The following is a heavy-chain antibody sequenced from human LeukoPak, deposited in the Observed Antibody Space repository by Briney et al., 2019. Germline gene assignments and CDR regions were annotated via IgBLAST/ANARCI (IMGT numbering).Heavy chain of an antibody. J-gene: IGHJ3*02. CDR3: AIEGHYYGSGSYYNPFPSNHDAFDM. V-gene: IGHV5-51*01. Sequence: GESLKISCKGSGYSFTSYWIGWVRQMPGKGLEWMGIIYPGDSDTRYSPSFQGQVTISADKSISTAYLQWSSLKASDTAMYYCAIEGHYYGSGSYYNPFPSNHDAFDMWGQGTMVTVSS. D-gene: IGHD3-10*01. CDR2: IYPGDSDT. CDR1: GYSFTSYW.